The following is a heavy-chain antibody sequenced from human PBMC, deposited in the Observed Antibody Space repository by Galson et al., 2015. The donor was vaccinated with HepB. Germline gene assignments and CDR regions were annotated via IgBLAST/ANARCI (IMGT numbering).Heavy chain of an antibody. Sequence: SVKVSCKASGYTFTGYYMHWVRQAPGQGLEWMGWINPNSGGTNYAQKFQGWVTMTRDTSISTAYMELSRLRSDDTAVYYCAKDRGYHYYYYCMDVWGQGTTVTVSS. CDR1: GYTFTGYY. CDR2: INPNSGGT. CDR3: AKDRGYHYYYYCMDV. D-gene: IGHD1-1*01. V-gene: IGHV1-2*04. J-gene: IGHJ6*02.